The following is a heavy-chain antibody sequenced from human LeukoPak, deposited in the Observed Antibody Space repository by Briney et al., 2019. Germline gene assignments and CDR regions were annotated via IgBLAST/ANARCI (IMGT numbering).Heavy chain of an antibody. CDR1: GFTFSSFA. CDR2: ISGTSGSI. D-gene: IGHD1-26*01. J-gene: IGHJ4*02. V-gene: IGHV3-48*01. Sequence: PGGSLRLSCAASGFTFSSFAMNWVRQAPGKGLEWVAYISGTSGSIYYVDSVKGRFSIARDNAKNSLYLQMNSLRAEDTAVYYCARDEPGGRATTNDYWGQGTLVTVSS. CDR3: ARDEPGGRATTNDY.